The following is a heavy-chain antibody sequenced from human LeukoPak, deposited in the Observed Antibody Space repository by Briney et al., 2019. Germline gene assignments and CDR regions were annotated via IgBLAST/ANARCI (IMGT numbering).Heavy chain of an antibody. V-gene: IGHV4-59*08. CDR2: INYSGST. CDR1: GGSISSYY. J-gene: IGHJ4*02. D-gene: IGHD3-22*01. CDR3: ARHRILYYYDSSGYFDY. Sequence: SETLSLTCTVSGGSISSYYWSWIRQPPGKGLEWIGYINYSGSTNYNPSLKSRVTISVDTSKNQFSLKLSSVTAADTAVYYCARHRILYYYDSSGYFDYWGQGTLVTVSS.